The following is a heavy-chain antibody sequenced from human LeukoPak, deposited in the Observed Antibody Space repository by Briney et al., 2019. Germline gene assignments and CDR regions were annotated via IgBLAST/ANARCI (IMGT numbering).Heavy chain of an antibody. V-gene: IGHV1-3*01. D-gene: IGHD3-16*02. J-gene: IGHJ5*02. CDR1: GGTFSNEV. CDR3: ALEDDYDYVWGSYRYWFDP. Sequence: ASVKVSCKASGGTFSNEVFNWVRQAPGQRLEWMGWINAGNGNTKYSQKFQGRVTITRDTSASTAYMELSSLRSEDTAVYYCALEDDYDYVWGSYRYWFDPWGQETLVTVSS. CDR2: INAGNGNT.